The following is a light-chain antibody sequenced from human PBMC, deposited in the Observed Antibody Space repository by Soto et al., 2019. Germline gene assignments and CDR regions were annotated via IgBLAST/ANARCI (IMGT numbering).Light chain of an antibody. CDR3: SSFTRITPTYV. V-gene: IGLV2-14*01. J-gene: IGLJ1*01. CDR2: NVY. CDR1: SSDVGGYNY. Sequence: QSALTHPSSVSPSPCQEITIPFIGSSSDVGGYNYVSWHQQHPGKAPKLMIFNVYHRPSGVSSRFSGSKSGNTASLIISGLQAEDEADYHRSSFTRITPTYVF.